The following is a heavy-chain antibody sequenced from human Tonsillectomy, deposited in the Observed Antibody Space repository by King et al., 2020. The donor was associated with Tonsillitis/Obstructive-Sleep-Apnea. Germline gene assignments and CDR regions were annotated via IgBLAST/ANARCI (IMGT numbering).Heavy chain of an antibody. D-gene: IGHD6-6*01. Sequence: VQLVESGAEVKKPGESLKISCTGSGYSFTSYWIGWVRQMPGKGLEWMGIIYPDDSDTRYSPSFQGQVTISADKSISTAYLQWSSLKAPDTSMYYCARLTRSSGWLDPWGQGTLVTVSS. J-gene: IGHJ5*02. V-gene: IGHV5-51*03. CDR2: IYPDDSDT. CDR1: GYSFTSYW. CDR3: ARLTRSSGWLDP.